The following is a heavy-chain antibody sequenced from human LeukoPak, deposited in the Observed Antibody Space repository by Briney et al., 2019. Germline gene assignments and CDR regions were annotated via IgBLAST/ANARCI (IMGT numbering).Heavy chain of an antibody. Sequence: GGSLRLSCAASGFTFSSYGMSWVRQAPGKGLEWVSAISGSGGSTYYADSVKGRFTISRDNSKSTLYLQMNSLRAEETAMYYCAKGVIHYYFDSWGQGTLVTVSS. CDR2: ISGSGGST. CDR3: AKGVIHYYFDS. CDR1: GFTFSSYG. J-gene: IGHJ4*02. V-gene: IGHV3-23*01.